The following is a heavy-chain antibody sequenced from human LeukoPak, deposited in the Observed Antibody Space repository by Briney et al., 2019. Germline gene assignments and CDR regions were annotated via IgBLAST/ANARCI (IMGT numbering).Heavy chain of an antibody. CDR2: ISSSSSTI. D-gene: IGHD3-22*01. J-gene: IGHJ4*02. CDR1: GFTFSSYS. CDR3: AREGYDSGGYYLFDY. Sequence: GGSLRLSCAASGFTFSSYSMNWVRQAPGKGLEWVSYISSSSSTIYYADSVKGRFTISRDNAKNSLYLQMNSLRAEDTAVYYCAREGYDSGGYYLFDYWGQGTLVTVSS. V-gene: IGHV3-48*01.